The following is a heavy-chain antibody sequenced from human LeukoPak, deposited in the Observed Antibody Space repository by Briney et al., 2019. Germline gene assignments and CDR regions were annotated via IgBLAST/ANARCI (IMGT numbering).Heavy chain of an antibody. J-gene: IGHJ4*02. CDR3: ARVTGTYPRAFVS. D-gene: IGHD3-10*01. CDR1: GDSVSSNSAA. V-gene: IGHV6-1*01. CDR2: TYYRSKWFN. Sequence: SQTLSLTCAISGDSVSSNSAAWNWIRQSPSRGLEWLGRTYYRSKWFNDYATSLKSRITINPDTSKNQFSLQLKSVTPEDTAVYYCARVTGTYPRAFVSWGQGTLVTVSS.